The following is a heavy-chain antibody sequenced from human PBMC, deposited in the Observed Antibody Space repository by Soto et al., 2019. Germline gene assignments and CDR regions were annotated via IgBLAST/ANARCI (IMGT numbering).Heavy chain of an antibody. D-gene: IGHD5-12*01. Sequence: VKVSCKASGGTFSSYAISWARQAPGQGLEWMGGIIPIFGTANYAQKFQGRVTLTADESTSTAYMELSSLRSEDTAVYYCARALGSGYGNFDYWGQGTLVTVSS. CDR2: IIPIFGTA. CDR1: GGTFSSYA. CDR3: ARALGSGYGNFDY. J-gene: IGHJ4*02. V-gene: IGHV1-69*13.